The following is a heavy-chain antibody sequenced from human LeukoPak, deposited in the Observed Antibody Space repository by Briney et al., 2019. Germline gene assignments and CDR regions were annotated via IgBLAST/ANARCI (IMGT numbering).Heavy chain of an antibody. CDR2: IDYGGST. D-gene: IGHD2/OR15-2a*01. J-gene: IGHJ4*02. Sequence: SETLSLTCGVPGYSISNSNWWGWIRQPPGKGLEWIGYIDYGGSTNYNPSLKSRATVSVDTSRNQFSLKLSSVTALDTAVYYCARFNSTYYYYDYWGQGTLVTVSS. CDR3: ARFNSTYYYYDY. CDR1: GYSISNSNW. V-gene: IGHV4-28*06.